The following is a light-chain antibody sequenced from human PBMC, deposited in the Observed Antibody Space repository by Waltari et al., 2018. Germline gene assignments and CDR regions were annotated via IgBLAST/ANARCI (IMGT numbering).Light chain of an antibody. V-gene: IGKV1-5*03. CDR2: KAS. CDR1: QSISSW. Sequence: DIQMTQSPSTLSASVGDRVTITCRASQSISSWLAWYQQKPGKAPKLLIQKASTLRSGVPSRFRGSGSGTEFTLTISSLQAEDFATYYCQQYQSYSGTFGQGTKVEVK. CDR3: QQYQSYSGT. J-gene: IGKJ1*01.